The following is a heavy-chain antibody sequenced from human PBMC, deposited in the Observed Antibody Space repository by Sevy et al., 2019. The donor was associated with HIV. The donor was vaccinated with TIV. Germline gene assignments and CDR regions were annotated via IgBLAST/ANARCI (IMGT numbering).Heavy chain of an antibody. Sequence: GGSLRLSCAASGFTFDDYTMHWVRQAPGKGLERVSLISWDGGSTYYADSVKGRFTISRDNSKNSLYLQMNSLRTEDTALYYCAKDYNPYSSSSGGMDVWGQGTTVTVSS. CDR3: AKDYNPYSSSSGGMDV. CDR1: GFTFDDYT. CDR2: ISWDGGST. V-gene: IGHV3-43*01. J-gene: IGHJ6*02. D-gene: IGHD6-6*01.